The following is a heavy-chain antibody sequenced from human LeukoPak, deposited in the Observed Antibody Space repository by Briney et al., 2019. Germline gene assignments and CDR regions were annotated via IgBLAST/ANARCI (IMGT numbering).Heavy chain of an antibody. CDR3: ARDEMATSYPYYYYGMDV. J-gene: IGHJ6*02. CDR2: INSGATSI. CDR1: GFTFSDYS. Sequence: GGSLRLSCVASGFTFSDYSMSWIRQAPGKGPEWLSYINSGATSIYYADSVRGRFTISRDNAKNSLSLQMNSLRAEDTAVYYCARDEMATSYPYYYYGMDVWGQGTTVTVSS. V-gene: IGHV3-11*04. D-gene: IGHD5-24*01.